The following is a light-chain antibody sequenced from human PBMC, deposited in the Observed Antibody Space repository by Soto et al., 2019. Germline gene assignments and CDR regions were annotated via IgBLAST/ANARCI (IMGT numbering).Light chain of an antibody. Sequence: QSVLTQPPSVSGAPGQRVTISCSGTRSNIGAGYDVHWYHQLPGTAPKLLIFGNNNRPSGVPARFSASRSGTSASLAITGLQDEDEADYYCQSFDTTLRGSVFGGGTKLTVL. CDR2: GNN. CDR3: QSFDTTLRGSV. J-gene: IGLJ3*02. V-gene: IGLV1-40*01. CDR1: RSNIGAGYD.